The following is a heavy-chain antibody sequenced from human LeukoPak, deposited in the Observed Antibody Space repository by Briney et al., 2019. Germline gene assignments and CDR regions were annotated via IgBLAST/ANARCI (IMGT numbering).Heavy chain of an antibody. CDR3: ARDELWTVVEPALDY. D-gene: IGHD2-2*01. V-gene: IGHV3-7*01. Sequence: GGSLRLSCAASGFIFSNYWMSWVRQAPGKGLEWVANIKQDGSEKYYVDSVKGRFTISRDNAKNSLYLQMNSLRAEDTAVYYCARDELWTVVEPALDYWGQGTLVTVSS. CDR1: GFIFSNYW. CDR2: IKQDGSEK. J-gene: IGHJ4*02.